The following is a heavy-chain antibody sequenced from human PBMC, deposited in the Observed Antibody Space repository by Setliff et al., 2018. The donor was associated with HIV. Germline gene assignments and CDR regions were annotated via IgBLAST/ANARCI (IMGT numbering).Heavy chain of an antibody. CDR1: GSTFTAYY. J-gene: IGHJ3*01. CDR3: ARQDQSYVNSGSLYAFDV. CDR2: IEPSSGSK. V-gene: IGHV1-2*06. Sequence: ASVKVSCKASGSTFTAYYIHWVRQAPGHGLQLMGRIEPSSGSKNYIQKFQGRVTITRDTSIYTFYMELTGLTSDDTAVYYCARQDQSYVNSGSLYAFDVWGQGTMVTVSS. D-gene: IGHD3-22*01.